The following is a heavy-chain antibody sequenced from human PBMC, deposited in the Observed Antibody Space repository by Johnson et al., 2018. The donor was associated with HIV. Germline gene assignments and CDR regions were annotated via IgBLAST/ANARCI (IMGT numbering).Heavy chain of an antibody. Sequence: VQLVESGGGLVKPGGSLRLSCAASGLTFTNAWLNWVRQAPGTGLEWVSAIGTAGDTYFPGSVKGQFTISRENAKNSLYLQMNSLRAGDTAVYYCARVGGYRAFDIWGQGTMVTVSS. J-gene: IGHJ3*02. CDR1: GLTFTNAW. CDR3: ARVGGYRAFDI. CDR2: IGTAGDT. V-gene: IGHV3-13*01. D-gene: IGHD5-18*01.